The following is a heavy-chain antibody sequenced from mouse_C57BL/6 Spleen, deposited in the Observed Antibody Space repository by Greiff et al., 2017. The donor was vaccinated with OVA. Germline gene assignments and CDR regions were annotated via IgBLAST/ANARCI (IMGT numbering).Heavy chain of an antibody. CDR2: IYPGDGDT. CDR3: ARKGTAQATPFDY. Sequence: QVQLKQSGPELVKPGASVKISCKASGYAFSSSWMNWVKQRPGKGLEWIGRIYPGDGDTNYNGKFKGKATLTADKSSSTAYMQLSSLTSEDSAVYFCARKGTAQATPFDYWGQGTTLTVSS. CDR1: GYAFSSSW. V-gene: IGHV1-82*01. D-gene: IGHD3-2*02. J-gene: IGHJ2*01.